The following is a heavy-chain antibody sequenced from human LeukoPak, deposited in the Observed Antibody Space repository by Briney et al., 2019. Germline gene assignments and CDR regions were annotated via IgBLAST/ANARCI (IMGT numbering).Heavy chain of an antibody. D-gene: IGHD6-19*01. Sequence: ASVKVSCKASGYTFTSYDINWVRQATGQGLEWMGWMNPNSGNTGYAQKFQGRVTMTRNTSISTAYMELSSLRSEDTAVYYCARLSFKGIAVAIDYWGQGTLVTVSS. V-gene: IGHV1-8*01. J-gene: IGHJ4*02. CDR1: GYTFTSYD. CDR3: ARLSFKGIAVAIDY. CDR2: MNPNSGNT.